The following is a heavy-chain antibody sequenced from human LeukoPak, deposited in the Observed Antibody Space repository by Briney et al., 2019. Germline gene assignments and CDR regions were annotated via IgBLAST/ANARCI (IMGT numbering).Heavy chain of an antibody. J-gene: IGHJ4*02. Sequence: GGSLRLSCAASGFTFSSYGMSWVRQAPGKGLEWVSSISNSGGSTYHADSVKGRFTISRDNAKNSLYLQMNSLRAEDTALYYCARGYYYDSSGYPGDYWGQGTLVTVSS. CDR3: ARGYYYDSSGYPGDY. CDR2: ISNSGGST. D-gene: IGHD3-22*01. CDR1: GFTFSSYG. V-gene: IGHV3-23*01.